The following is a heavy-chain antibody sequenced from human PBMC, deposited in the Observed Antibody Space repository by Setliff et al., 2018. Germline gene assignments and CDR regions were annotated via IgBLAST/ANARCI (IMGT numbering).Heavy chain of an antibody. CDR3: ARKGISALSGAFDT. CDR1: GGSISNYY. J-gene: IGHJ3*02. CDR2: IYTSGST. Sequence: SSETLSLTCTVSGGSISNYYWSWIRQPAGKGLEWIGRIYTSGSTNYNPSLKSRVTMSVDTSKNQFSLKLSSVTAADTAVYYCARKGISALSGAFDTWGQGTMVTVSS. V-gene: IGHV4-4*07. D-gene: IGHD1-26*01.